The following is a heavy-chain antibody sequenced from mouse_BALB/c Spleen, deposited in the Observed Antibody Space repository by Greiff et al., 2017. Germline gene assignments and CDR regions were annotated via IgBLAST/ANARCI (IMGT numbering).Heavy chain of an antibody. CDR3: ARSRITTVVGAMDY. Sequence: EVMLVESGPSLVKPSQTLSLTCSVTGDSITSGYWNWIRKFPGNKLEYMGYISYSGSTYYNPSLKSRISITRDTSKNQYYLQLNSVTTEDTATYYCARSRITTVVGAMDYWGQGTSVTVSS. J-gene: IGHJ4*01. CDR1: GDSITSGY. D-gene: IGHD1-1*01. CDR2: ISYSGST. V-gene: IGHV3-8*02.